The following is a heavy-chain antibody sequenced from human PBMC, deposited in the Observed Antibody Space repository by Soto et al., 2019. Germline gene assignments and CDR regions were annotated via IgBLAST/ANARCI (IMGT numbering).Heavy chain of an antibody. CDR3: ARSPLYYDFWSGPGAHYYYGMDV. Sequence: SVKVSCKASGGTFSSYAISWVRQAPGQGLEWMGGINPIFGTANYAQKFQGRVMITADKSTSTAYMELSSLRSEDTAVYYCARSPLYYDFWSGPGAHYYYGMDVWGQGTTVTVSS. V-gene: IGHV1-69*06. J-gene: IGHJ6*02. CDR2: INPIFGTA. D-gene: IGHD3-3*01. CDR1: GGTFSSYA.